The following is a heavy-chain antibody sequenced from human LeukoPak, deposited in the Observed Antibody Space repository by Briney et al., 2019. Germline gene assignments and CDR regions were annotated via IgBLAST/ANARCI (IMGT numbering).Heavy chain of an antibody. J-gene: IGHJ4*02. Sequence: GASVKVSCKASGYTFTNYGISWVRQAPGQGLEWMGWISAYNGNTNYAQKLQGRVTMTTDTSTSTAYMELRSLRSDDTAVYYCARDSPITMVRGVIIRAPFDYWGQGTLVTVSS. CDR3: ARDSPITMVRGVIIRAPFDY. CDR2: ISAYNGNT. V-gene: IGHV1-18*01. D-gene: IGHD3-10*01. CDR1: GYTFTNYG.